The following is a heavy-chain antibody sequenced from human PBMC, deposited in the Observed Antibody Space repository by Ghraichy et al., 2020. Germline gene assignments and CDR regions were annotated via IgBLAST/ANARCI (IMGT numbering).Heavy chain of an antibody. CDR2: IYYSGST. CDR1: GGSVSSGSYY. D-gene: IGHD3-3*01. CDR3: ARSGPYDFWSVHYYGMDV. V-gene: IGHV4-61*01. J-gene: IGHJ6*02. Sequence: SETLSLTCTVSGGSVSSGSYYWSWIRQPPGKGLEWIGYIYYSGSTNYNPSLKSRVTISVDTSKNQFSLKLSSVTAADTAVYYCARSGPYDFWSVHYYGMDVWGQGTTVTVSS.